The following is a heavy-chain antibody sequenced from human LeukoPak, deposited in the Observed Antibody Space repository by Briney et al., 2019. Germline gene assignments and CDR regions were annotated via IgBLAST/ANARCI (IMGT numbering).Heavy chain of an antibody. J-gene: IGHJ5*02. D-gene: IGHD6-6*01. CDR3: ARGSSSSSVDWFDP. Sequence: SGGSLRLSCAASGFALSRFWMSWVRQAPGKGLEWVSSISSSSSYIYYADSVKGRFTISRDNAKNSLYLQMNSLGAEDTAVYYCARGSSSSSVDWFDPWGQGTLVTVSS. CDR2: ISSSSSYI. V-gene: IGHV3-21*01. CDR1: GFALSRFW.